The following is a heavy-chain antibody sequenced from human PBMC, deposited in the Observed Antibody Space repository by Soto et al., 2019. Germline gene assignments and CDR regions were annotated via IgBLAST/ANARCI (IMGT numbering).Heavy chain of an antibody. CDR2: IYYNGST. J-gene: IGHJ5*02. V-gene: IGHV4-59*01. CDR1: GGSISSYY. D-gene: IGHD3-16*01. CDR3: ARDGGFREHGWFDP. Sequence: SETLSLTCTVSGGSISSYYWSWIRQPPGKGLEWIGYIYYNGSTNYNPSLKSRVTISVDTSKNQFSLKLSSVTAADTAVYYCARDGGFREHGWFDPWGQGTLVTVSS.